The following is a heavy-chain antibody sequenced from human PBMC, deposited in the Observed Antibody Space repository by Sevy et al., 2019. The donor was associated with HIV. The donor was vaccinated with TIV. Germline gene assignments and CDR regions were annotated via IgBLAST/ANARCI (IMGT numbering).Heavy chain of an antibody. J-gene: IGHJ4*02. CDR1: GASISSSGYY. Sequence: SETLSLTCTVSGASISSSGYYWGWIRQPPGKGLEWIASIRYSGSTYYNPSLRSRVTISADASKNQFSLKLNSVTAADTAVYYCAGLILTYRSGWSYYDHWGQGTVVTVSS. CDR3: AGLILTYRSGWSYYDH. V-gene: IGHV4-39*01. CDR2: IRYSGST. D-gene: IGHD6-19*01.